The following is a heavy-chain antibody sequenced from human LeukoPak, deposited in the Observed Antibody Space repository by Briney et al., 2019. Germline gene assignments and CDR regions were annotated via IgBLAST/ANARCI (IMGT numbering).Heavy chain of an antibody. D-gene: IGHD3-16*01. CDR2: ISYDGSNK. CDR1: GFTFSSYA. V-gene: IGHV3-30-3*01. J-gene: IGHJ4*02. Sequence: GGSLRLSCAASGFTFSSYAMHWVRQAPGKGLEWVAVISYDGSNKYYADSVKGRFTISRDNSKNTLYLQMNSLRVEDTAVYYCARDRASPIITGCLDYWGQGTLVTVSS. CDR3: ARDRASPIITGCLDY.